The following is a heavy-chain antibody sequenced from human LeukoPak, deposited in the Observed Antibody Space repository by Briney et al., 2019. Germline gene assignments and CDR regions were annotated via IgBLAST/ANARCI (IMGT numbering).Heavy chain of an antibody. CDR1: GFNFSDHY. J-gene: IGHJ4*02. V-gene: IGHV3-11*01. CDR2: ISGSGATL. CDR3: ARALYGSSGYYDY. D-gene: IGHD3-22*01. Sequence: GGSLRLSCAASGFNFSDHYMSWVRQTPGRPLEWVSYISGSGATLHHADSVKGRFTISRDNAKNSLPLQMNSLRAEDTALYYCARALYGSSGYYDYWGQGILVTVSS.